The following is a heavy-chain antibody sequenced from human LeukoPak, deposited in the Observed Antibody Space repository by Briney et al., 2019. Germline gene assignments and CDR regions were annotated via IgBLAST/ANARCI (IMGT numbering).Heavy chain of an antibody. V-gene: IGHV3-33*01. CDR2: ISSDGSIK. CDR1: GFTLSDYG. D-gene: IGHD5-24*01. J-gene: IGHJ4*02. Sequence: GGSLRLSCAVSGFTLSDYGIHWVRQAPGKGLEWVTIISSDGSIKYADSVKGRFTVSRDNSKNTLYLQMNSLRAEDTAVYYCARAYRDGYNYLADYWGQGTLVTVSS. CDR3: ARAYRDGYNYLADY.